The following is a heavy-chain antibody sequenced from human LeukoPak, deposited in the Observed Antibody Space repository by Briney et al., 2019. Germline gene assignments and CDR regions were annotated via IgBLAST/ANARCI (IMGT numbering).Heavy chain of an antibody. CDR3: ARDVRGIVVVTATPADYFQH. CDR1: GGTFSSYA. Sequence: GASVKVSCKASGGTFSSYAISWVRQAPGQGLEWMGRIIPILGIANYARKFQGRVTITADKSTSTAYMELSSLRSEDTAVYCCARDVRGIVVVTATPADYFQHWGQGTLVTVSS. J-gene: IGHJ1*01. V-gene: IGHV1-69*04. D-gene: IGHD2-21*02. CDR2: IIPILGIA.